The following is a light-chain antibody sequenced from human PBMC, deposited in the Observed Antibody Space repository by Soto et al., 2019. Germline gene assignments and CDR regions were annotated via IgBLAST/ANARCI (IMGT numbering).Light chain of an antibody. CDR2: DAS. Sequence: IQMTQSPSTLYASVGARVTLSFRASQSISNWLAWYQQKPGKAPKLVIYDASTLDSGVPSRFRGSGSGTQLTLTISGLQPDDFVTYYCQQYSSHPRTFGQGTKVDIK. J-gene: IGKJ1*01. CDR3: QQYSSHPRT. CDR1: QSISNW. V-gene: IGKV1-5*01.